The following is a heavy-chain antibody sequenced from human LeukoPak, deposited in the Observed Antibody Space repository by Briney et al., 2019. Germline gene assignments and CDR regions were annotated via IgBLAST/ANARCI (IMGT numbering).Heavy chain of an antibody. CDR2: INPNSGGT. D-gene: IGHD3-3*01. Sequence: ASVKVSCKASGCTFTGYYMHWVRQAPGQGLEWMGWINPNSGGTNYAQKFQGRVTMTRDTSISTAYMELSRLRSDDTAVYYCARDPDFWSGYHWFDPWGQGTLVTVSS. CDR3: ARDPDFWSGYHWFDP. V-gene: IGHV1-2*02. J-gene: IGHJ5*02. CDR1: GCTFTGYY.